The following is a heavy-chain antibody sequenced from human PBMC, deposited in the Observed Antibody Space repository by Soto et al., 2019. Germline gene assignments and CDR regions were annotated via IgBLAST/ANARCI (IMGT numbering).Heavy chain of an antibody. CDR2: ISYDGSNK. V-gene: IGHV3-30-3*01. Sequence: QVQLVESGGGVVQPGRSLRLSCAASGFTFSSYAMHWVRQAPGKGLEWVAVISYDGSNKYYADSVKGRFTISRDNSKNTLYLQMNSLRADDTAVYYCARGSYYGSGSYSLRRDDFDYWGQGTLVTFSS. CDR3: ARGSYYGSGSYSLRRDDFDY. J-gene: IGHJ4*02. D-gene: IGHD3-10*01. CDR1: GFTFSSYA.